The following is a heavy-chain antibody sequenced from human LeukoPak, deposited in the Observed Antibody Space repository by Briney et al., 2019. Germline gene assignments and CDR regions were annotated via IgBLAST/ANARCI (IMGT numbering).Heavy chain of an antibody. Sequence: SETLSLTCSVSGGSISSYYWSWIRQPPGKGLEWIGSIYYSGSTYYNPSLKSRVTISVDTSKNQFSLKLSSVTAADKAVYYCARVPSTIYSSSWYPDYWGQGTLVTVSS. CDR3: ARVPSTIYSSSWYPDY. V-gene: IGHV4-59*12. J-gene: IGHJ4*02. CDR1: GGSISSYY. D-gene: IGHD6-13*01. CDR2: IYYSGST.